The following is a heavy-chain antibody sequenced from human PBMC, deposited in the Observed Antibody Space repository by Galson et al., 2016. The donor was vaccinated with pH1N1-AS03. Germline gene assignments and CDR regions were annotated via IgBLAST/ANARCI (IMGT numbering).Heavy chain of an antibody. CDR2: ISSSSRFI. Sequence: SLRLSCAASGFTFSTYTMNWVRQAPGKGLEWVAYISSSSRFIYYADAVQGRFTISKDSPKNSVYLHMNGLRADDTAVYCCARDGGYSSGWIDFWGQGTLVSVSS. CDR1: GFTFSTYT. CDR3: ARDGGYSSGWIDF. J-gene: IGHJ4*02. V-gene: IGHV3-21*01. D-gene: IGHD3-22*01.